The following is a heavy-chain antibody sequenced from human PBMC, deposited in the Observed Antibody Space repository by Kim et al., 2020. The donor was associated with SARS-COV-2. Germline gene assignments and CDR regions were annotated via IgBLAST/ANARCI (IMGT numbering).Heavy chain of an antibody. D-gene: IGHD1-26*01. J-gene: IGHJ5*02. CDR3: ARDRPAGRSWFDP. V-gene: IGHV4-59*01. Sequence: YNPYRKSRVTISVHTSKIQSSLKVSSVTAAGTAVYYCARDRPAGRSWFDPWGQGTLVTVSS.